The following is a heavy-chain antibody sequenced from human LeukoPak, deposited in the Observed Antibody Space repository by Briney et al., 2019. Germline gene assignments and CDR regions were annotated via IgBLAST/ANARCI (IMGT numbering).Heavy chain of an antibody. CDR3: ARDQSNDY. CDR2: IKQDGSEK. J-gene: IGHJ4*02. CDR1: GFTFSRYW. V-gene: IGHV3-7*05. Sequence: GGSLRLSCAASGFTFSRYWLSWVRQAPGKGLEWVANIKQDGSEKYYVDSVKGRFTISRDNAKNSLYLQMNSLRAEDTAVYYCARDQSNDYWGQGTQVTVSS.